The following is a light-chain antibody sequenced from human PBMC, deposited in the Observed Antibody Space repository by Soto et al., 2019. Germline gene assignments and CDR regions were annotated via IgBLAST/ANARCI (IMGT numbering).Light chain of an antibody. CDR2: AAS. J-gene: IGKJ5*01. CDR1: QSISSY. CDR3: QQSYSTSIT. Sequence: DIQMTQSPSSLSASVGDRVTITCRASQSISSYLNWYQQTPGKAPKILIYAASSLPSGVPSRFSGSGSGTDFTLTISSLQPEDFATYYCQQSYSTSITFGQGTRLEIK. V-gene: IGKV1-39*01.